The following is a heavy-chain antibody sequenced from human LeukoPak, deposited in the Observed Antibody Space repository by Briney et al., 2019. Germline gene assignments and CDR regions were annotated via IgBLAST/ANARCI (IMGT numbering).Heavy chain of an antibody. Sequence: ASVKVSCKASGYTFSSYMHWVRQAPGQGLEWMGIINPSSGSTSYAQKFQDRVPMTRVTSTSTLYMELSSLRSEDTAVYYCARGNYGKATDIWGQGTMVTVSS. J-gene: IGHJ3*02. CDR2: INPSSGST. CDR3: ARGNYGKATDI. V-gene: IGHV1-46*01. CDR1: GYTFSSY. D-gene: IGHD4-11*01.